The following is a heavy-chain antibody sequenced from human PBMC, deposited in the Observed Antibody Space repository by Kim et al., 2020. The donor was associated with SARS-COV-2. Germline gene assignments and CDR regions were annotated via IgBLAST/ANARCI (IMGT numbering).Heavy chain of an antibody. D-gene: IGHD6-13*01. CDR3: ARDDRGSSSWYPKLDY. V-gene: IGHV3-30*04. CDR1: GFTFSSYA. CDR2: ISYDGSNK. Sequence: GGSLRLSCAASGFTFSSYAMHWVRQAPGKGLEWVAVISYDGSNKYYADSVKGRFTISRDNSKNTLYLQMNSLRAEDTAVYYCARDDRGSSSWYPKLDYWGQGTLVTVSS. J-gene: IGHJ4*02.